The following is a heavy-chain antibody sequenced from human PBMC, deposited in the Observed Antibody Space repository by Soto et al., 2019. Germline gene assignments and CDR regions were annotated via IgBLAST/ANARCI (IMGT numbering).Heavy chain of an antibody. CDR1: GGSISSYY. CDR2: IYYSGST. J-gene: IGHJ4*02. Sequence: PSETLSLTCTVSGGSISSYYWSWIRQPPGKGLEWIGYIYYSGSTNYNPSLKSRVTISVDTSKNQFSLKLSSVTAADTAVYYCANLHCSGGSCYPIPDVGFDYWGQGTLVTVSS. CDR3: ANLHCSGGSCYPIPDVGFDY. D-gene: IGHD2-15*01. V-gene: IGHV4-59*08.